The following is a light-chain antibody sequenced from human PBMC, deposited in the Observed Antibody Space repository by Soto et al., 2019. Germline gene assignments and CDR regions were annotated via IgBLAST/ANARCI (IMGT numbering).Light chain of an antibody. V-gene: IGKV2-30*02. J-gene: IGKJ5*01. CDR1: QSLVHSDGIAY. CDR2: KVS. CDR3: MQGTHWPIT. Sequence: DVVMTQSPVSLPVTLGQPASISCRSNQSLVHSDGIAYFSWFQQRPGRSPRRLIYKVSNRDSGVPARFSGSGSGTDFALKISRVEAEDVGVYYCMQGTHWPITFGQGTDWRL.